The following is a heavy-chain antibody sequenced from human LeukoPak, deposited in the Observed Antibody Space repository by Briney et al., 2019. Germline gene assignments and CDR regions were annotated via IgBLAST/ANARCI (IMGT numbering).Heavy chain of an antibody. D-gene: IGHD3-22*01. J-gene: IGHJ4*02. V-gene: IGHV4-38-2*01. CDR1: GYSISSGYY. CDR3: ARLGDYYDSSGYYYFDY. Sequence: PSETLSLTCAVSGYSISSGYYWGWIRQPPGKGLEWIGRIYYSRSTYYNPSLKSRVTISVDTSKNQFSLKLSSVTAADTAVYYCARLGDYYDSSGYYYFDYRGQGTLVTVSS. CDR2: IYYSRST.